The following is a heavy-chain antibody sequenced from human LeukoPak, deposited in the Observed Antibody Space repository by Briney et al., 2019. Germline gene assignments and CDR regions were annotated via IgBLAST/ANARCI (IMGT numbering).Heavy chain of an antibody. CDR2: ISASGRNR. CDR3: TRQQLVRGGNYYYYYGMDV. D-gene: IGHD6-13*01. J-gene: IGHJ6*02. Sequence: PGGSLRLSCAASGFTFSNYAMTWVRQAPGKGLELVSVISASGRNRDYADSVKGRFTISRDNAENTLSLLMNSLRAEDTAIYYCTRQQLVRGGNYYYYYGMDVWGQGTTVTVSS. CDR1: GFTFSNYA. V-gene: IGHV3-23*01.